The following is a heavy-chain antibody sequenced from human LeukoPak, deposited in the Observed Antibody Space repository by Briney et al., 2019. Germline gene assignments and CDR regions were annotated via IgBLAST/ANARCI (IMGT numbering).Heavy chain of an antibody. V-gene: IGHV4-59*01. CDR1: GGSISSYY. D-gene: IGHD3-10*01. Sequence: SETLSLTCTVSGGSISSYYWSWIRQPPGKGLEWIGYIYYSGSTNYNPSLKSRVTISVDTSKNQFSLKLSSVTAADTAVYYRARAGILWFGELLYAFDIWGQGTMVTVSS. CDR3: ARAGILWFGELLYAFDI. J-gene: IGHJ3*02. CDR2: IYYSGST.